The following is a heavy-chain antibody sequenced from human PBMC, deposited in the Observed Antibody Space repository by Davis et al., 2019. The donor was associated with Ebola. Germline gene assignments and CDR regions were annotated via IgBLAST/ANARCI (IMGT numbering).Heavy chain of an antibody. Sequence: MPSETLSLTCTVSGGSISGYFWSWIRQPPGKGLEWIGHIHYGCTTTFNASLQSRVTMSVDASKNQFSLRLSSVTAADTAVYYCAAILWGSGTWHVEPWGQGNLVTVS. CDR1: GGSISGYF. CDR3: AAILWGSGTWHVEP. V-gene: IGHV4-59*08. J-gene: IGHJ5*02. CDR2: IHYGCTT. D-gene: IGHD3-10*01.